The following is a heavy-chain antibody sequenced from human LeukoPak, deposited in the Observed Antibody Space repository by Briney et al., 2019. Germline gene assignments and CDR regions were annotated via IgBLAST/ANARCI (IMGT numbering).Heavy chain of an antibody. D-gene: IGHD3-10*01. Sequence: SETLSLTCAVYGGSFSGYYWSWIRQPPGKGLEWIGEINHSGSTNYNPSLKSRVTISVDTSKNQFSLKLSSVTAADTAVYYCARLRASYYGSGSYYGIDYWGQGTLVTVSS. CDR3: ARLRASYYGSGSYYGIDY. V-gene: IGHV4-34*01. CDR1: GGSFSGYY. J-gene: IGHJ4*02. CDR2: INHSGST.